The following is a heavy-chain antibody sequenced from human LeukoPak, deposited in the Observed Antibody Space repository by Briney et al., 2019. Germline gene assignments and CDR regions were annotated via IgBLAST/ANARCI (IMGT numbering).Heavy chain of an antibody. D-gene: IGHD6-19*01. V-gene: IGHV4-39*01. CDR2: IHYSGST. CDR3: VRLASGLIDY. Sequence: SETLSLTCTVSGGSIDNSHYYWGRIRQPPGEGLEWIASIHYSGSTHYNPSLKSRVTISVDTSKNQFSLKLSSVTAADTAVYYCVRLASGLIDYWGQGTLATVSS. J-gene: IGHJ4*02. CDR1: GGSIDNSHYY.